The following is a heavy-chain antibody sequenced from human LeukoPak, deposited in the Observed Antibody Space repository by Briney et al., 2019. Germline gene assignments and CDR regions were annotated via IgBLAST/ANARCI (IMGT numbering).Heavy chain of an antibody. CDR1: GGSFSGYY. V-gene: IGHV4-34*01. CDR3: ARLVSSGWPPYYFDY. CDR2: INHSGST. D-gene: IGHD6-19*01. Sequence: PSETLSLTCAVYGGSFSGYYWSWIRQPPGKGLEWIGEINHSGSTNYNPSLKSRVTISVDTSKNQFSLKLSSVTAADTAVYYCARLVSSGWPPYYFDYWGQGTLVTVSS. J-gene: IGHJ4*02.